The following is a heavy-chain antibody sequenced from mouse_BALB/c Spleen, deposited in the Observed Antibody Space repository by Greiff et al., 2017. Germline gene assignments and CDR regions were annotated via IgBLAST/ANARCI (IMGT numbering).Heavy chain of an antibody. J-gene: IGHJ4*01. Sequence: VQLQQSGAELMKPGASVKISCKATGYTFSSYWIEWVKQRPGHGLEWIGEILPGSGSTNYNEKFKGKATFTADTSSNTAYMQLSSLTSEDSAVYYGARSVGWLPYYAMDYWGQGTSVTVSS. CDR3: ARSVGWLPYYAMDY. CDR2: ILPGSGST. V-gene: IGHV1-9*01. D-gene: IGHD2-3*01. CDR1: GYTFSSYW.